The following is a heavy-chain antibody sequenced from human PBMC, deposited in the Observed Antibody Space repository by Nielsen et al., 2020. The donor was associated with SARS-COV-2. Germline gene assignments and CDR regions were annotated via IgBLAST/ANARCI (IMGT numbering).Heavy chain of an antibody. Sequence: ASVKVSCKASGYTFTSYYMHWVRQAPGQGLEWMGIINPSGGSTSSAQKFQGRVTMTRDTSTSTVYMELSSLRSEDTAVYYCARGYCGGDCYSPYYYYYMDVWGKGTTVTVSS. CDR1: GYTFTSYY. CDR2: INPSGGST. CDR3: ARGYCGGDCYSPYYYYYMDV. D-gene: IGHD2-21*01. V-gene: IGHV1-46*01. J-gene: IGHJ6*03.